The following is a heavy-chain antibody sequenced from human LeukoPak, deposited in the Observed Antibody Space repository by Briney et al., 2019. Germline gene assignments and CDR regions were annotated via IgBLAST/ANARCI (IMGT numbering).Heavy chain of an antibody. J-gene: IGHJ6*02. CDR1: GFSFSSFW. Sequence: GGSLRLSCAASGFSFSSFWMSWVRQAPGKGLEWVANIKQDGSEKYYVGSVKGRFTISRDNAKNSLFLQMDSLRVDDTAVYYCARDERHGYRFNGLDVWGQGTTVTVSS. CDR3: ARDERHGYRFNGLDV. V-gene: IGHV3-7*03. CDR2: IKQDGSEK. D-gene: IGHD6-13*01.